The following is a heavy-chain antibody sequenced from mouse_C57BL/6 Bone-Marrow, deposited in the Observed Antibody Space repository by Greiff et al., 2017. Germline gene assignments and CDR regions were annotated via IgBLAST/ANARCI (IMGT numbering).Heavy chain of an antibody. J-gene: IGHJ2*01. V-gene: IGHV6-3*01. CDR3: RGRAYRYGSSDG. CDR2: IRLKSDNYAT. CDR1: GFTFSNYW. D-gene: IGHD1-1*01. Sequence: EVKVVESGGGLVQPGGSMKLSCVASGFTFSNYWMNWVRQSPEKGLEWVAQIRLKSDNYATNYAESVKGRFTISREYSKRSVKLQMNNLRAEDTGIYCCRGRAYRYGSSDGWGQGTTLTVSS.